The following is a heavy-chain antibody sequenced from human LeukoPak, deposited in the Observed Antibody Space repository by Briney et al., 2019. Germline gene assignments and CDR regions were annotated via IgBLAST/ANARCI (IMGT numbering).Heavy chain of an antibody. J-gene: IGHJ4*02. D-gene: IGHD6-19*01. Sequence: PSETLSLTCTVSGASITTHHWAWIRQPAGKGLEWIGRLHRSGTTNFNPSLKSRVTISEDTSKQQFLLKMTSATAADTAVYFCARDPFKSSFESWGQGILVTVSS. V-gene: IGHV4-4*07. CDR2: LHRSGTT. CDR1: GASITTHH. CDR3: ARDPFKSSFES.